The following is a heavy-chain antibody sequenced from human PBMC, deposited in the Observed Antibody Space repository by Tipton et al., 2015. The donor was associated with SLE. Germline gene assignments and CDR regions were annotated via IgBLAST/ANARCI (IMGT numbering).Heavy chain of an antibody. J-gene: IGHJ4*02. V-gene: IGHV3-30-3*01. CDR1: GFTFSSYA. D-gene: IGHD6-19*01. CDR3: ARVHSSGWFDY. Sequence: SLRLSCAASGFTFSSYAMHWVRQAPGKGLEWVAVISYDGSNEYYADSVKGRFTISRDNSKNTLYLQMNSLRAEDTAVYYCARVHSSGWFDYWGQGTLVTVSS. CDR2: ISYDGSNE.